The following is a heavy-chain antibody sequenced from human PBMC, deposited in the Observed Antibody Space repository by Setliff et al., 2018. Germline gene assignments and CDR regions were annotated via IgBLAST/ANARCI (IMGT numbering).Heavy chain of an antibody. CDR3: ARGGLRWFNFDY. D-gene: IGHD4-17*01. CDR2: IYYSGST. CDR1: GGSISSYY. Sequence: SETLSLTCTVSGGSISSYYWSWIRQPPGKGLEWIGYIYYSGSTYYNPSLKSRVTISVDTSKNQFSLKLSSVTAADTAVYYCARGGLRWFNFDYWGQGTLVTVSS. V-gene: IGHV4-59*08. J-gene: IGHJ4*02.